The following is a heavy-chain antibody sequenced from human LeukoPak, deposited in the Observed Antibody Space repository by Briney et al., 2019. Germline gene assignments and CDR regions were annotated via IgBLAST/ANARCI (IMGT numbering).Heavy chain of an antibody. CDR3: ARDCGGDCYGVFDY. V-gene: IGHV4-39*07. CDR1: GGSISSSSYY. CDR2: IYYSGST. D-gene: IGHD2-21*01. J-gene: IGHJ4*02. Sequence: PSETLSLTCTVSGGSISSSSYYWGWIRQPPGKGLEWIGSIYYSGSTYYNPSLKSRVTISVDTSKNQFSLKLSSVTAADTAVYYCARDCGGDCYGVFDYWGQGTLVTVSS.